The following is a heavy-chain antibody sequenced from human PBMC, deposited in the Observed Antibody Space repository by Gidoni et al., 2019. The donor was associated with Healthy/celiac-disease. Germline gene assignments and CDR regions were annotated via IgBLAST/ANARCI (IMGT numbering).Heavy chain of an antibody. CDR2: IYYSGST. V-gene: IGHV4-59*01. J-gene: IGHJ3*02. D-gene: IGHD3-10*01. CDR3: ASGEWPSDAFDI. Sequence: IGYIYYSGSTNYNPSLKSRVTISVDTSKNQFSLKLSSVTAADTAVYYCASGEWPSDAFDIWGQGTMVTVSS.